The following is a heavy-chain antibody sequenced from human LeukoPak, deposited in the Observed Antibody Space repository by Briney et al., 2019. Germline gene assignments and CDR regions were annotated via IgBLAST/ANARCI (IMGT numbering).Heavy chain of an antibody. V-gene: IGHV1-69*06. CDR3: ATGGHVRVYDSSAYYGHY. D-gene: IGHD3-22*01. CDR1: GGTFSSYV. J-gene: IGHJ4*02. CDR2: IIPIFGTA. Sequence: SVKVSCKASGGTFSSYVINWVRQAPGQGLEWMGGIIPIFGTANYAQKFQGRVTITADKSTSTAYMELSSLRSEDTAVYYCATGGHVRVYDSSAYYGHYWGQGTLVTVSS.